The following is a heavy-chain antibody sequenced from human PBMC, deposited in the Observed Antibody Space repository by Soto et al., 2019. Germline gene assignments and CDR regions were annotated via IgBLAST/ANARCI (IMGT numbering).Heavy chain of an antibody. Sequence: ASVKVSCKASGYTFTSYAMHWVRQAPGQRLEWMGWINAGNGNTKYSQKFQGRVTITRDTSASTAYMELRSLRSDDTAVYYCAKGQFGVVMDVWGQGTTVTVSS. CDR3: AKGQFGVVMDV. D-gene: IGHD3-3*01. V-gene: IGHV1-3*01. J-gene: IGHJ6*02. CDR1: GYTFTSYA. CDR2: INAGNGNT.